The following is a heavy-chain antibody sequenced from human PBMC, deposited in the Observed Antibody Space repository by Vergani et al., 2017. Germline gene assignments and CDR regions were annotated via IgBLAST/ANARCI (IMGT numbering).Heavy chain of an antibody. CDR1: GFTFDDYA. D-gene: IGHD3-16*01. CDR2: ISWNSGSI. CDR3: ANDIGGGVQSLCGYFDY. Sequence: EVQMVESGGGLVKPGGSLRLSCAASGFTFDDYAMHWVRHAPGKGLEWVSGISWNSGSIGYADSVKGRFTISRDNAKNSLYLQMNSLRAEDTALYYCANDIGGGVQSLCGYFDYWGQGTLVTVSS. J-gene: IGHJ4*02. V-gene: IGHV3-9*01.